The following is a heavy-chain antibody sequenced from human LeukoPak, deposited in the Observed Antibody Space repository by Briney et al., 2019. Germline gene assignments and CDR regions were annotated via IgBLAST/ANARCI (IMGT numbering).Heavy chain of an antibody. Sequence: SETLSLTCAVYGGSFSGYYWSWIRQPPGKGLEWIREINHSGSTNYNPSLKSRVTISIDTSKNQFSLKLSSVTAADTAVYYCARLRCSSTSCYTGVSPNDAFDIWGQGTMVTVSS. D-gene: IGHD2-2*02. V-gene: IGHV4-34*01. CDR1: GGSFSGYY. J-gene: IGHJ3*02. CDR3: ARLRCSSTSCYTGVSPNDAFDI. CDR2: INHSGST.